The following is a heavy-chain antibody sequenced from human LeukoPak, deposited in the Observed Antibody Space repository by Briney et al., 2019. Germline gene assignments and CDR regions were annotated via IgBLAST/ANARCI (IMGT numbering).Heavy chain of an antibody. Sequence: ASVKVSCKASGGTFSSYAISWVRQAPGQGLEWMGGIIPTFGTANYAQKFQGRVTITADESTSTAYMELSSLRSEDTAVYYCARDRRYYDSSGAFDIWGQGTMVTVSS. D-gene: IGHD3-22*01. V-gene: IGHV1-69*13. CDR3: ARDRRYYDSSGAFDI. J-gene: IGHJ3*02. CDR1: GGTFSSYA. CDR2: IIPTFGTA.